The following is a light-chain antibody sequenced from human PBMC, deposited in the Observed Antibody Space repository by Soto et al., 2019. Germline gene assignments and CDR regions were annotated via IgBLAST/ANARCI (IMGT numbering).Light chain of an antibody. Sequence: DIQMTQSPSSVSASVGDRVTITLRASQSISSWLAWYQQKPGKAPKLLIYDASSLESGVPSRFSGSGSGTEFTLTISSLQPDDFATYYCQQYNSYPTFGQGTKVDIK. V-gene: IGKV1-5*01. J-gene: IGKJ1*01. CDR1: QSISSW. CDR3: QQYNSYPT. CDR2: DAS.